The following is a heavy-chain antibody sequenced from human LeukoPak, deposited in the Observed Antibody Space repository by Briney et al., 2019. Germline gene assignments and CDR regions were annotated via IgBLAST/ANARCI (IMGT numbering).Heavy chain of an antibody. CDR1: GFTFSTYT. V-gene: IGHV3-23*01. CDR3: AKEGFDS. Sequence: GGSLRLSCVASGFTFSTYTMNWIRQAPGKGLEWVSSISNSGGSTYYADSVKGRFTISRDNSKTTLYLQMNSLRAEDTAVYYCAKEGFDSWGQGTLVTVSS. CDR2: ISNSGGST. J-gene: IGHJ4*02.